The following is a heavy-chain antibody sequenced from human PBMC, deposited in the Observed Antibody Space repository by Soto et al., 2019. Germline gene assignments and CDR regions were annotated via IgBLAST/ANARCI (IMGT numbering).Heavy chain of an antibody. Sequence: GESLKISCKGSGYSFPTYWIAWVRQMPGKGLEWMGIIYPGDSDARYSPSFQGQVTMSADKSVSTAYLQWSSLKASDTAMYYCARPRSGSYRLDYYGMDVWGQGTTVTV. CDR1: GYSFPTYW. CDR3: ARPRSGSYRLDYYGMDV. V-gene: IGHV5-51*01. D-gene: IGHD3-10*01. J-gene: IGHJ6*02. CDR2: IYPGDSDA.